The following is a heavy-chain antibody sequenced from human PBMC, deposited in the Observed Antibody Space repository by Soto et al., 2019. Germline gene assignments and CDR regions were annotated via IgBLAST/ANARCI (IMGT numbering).Heavy chain of an antibody. CDR3: ARESEDLTSNFDY. Sequence: ESLRLSCAASGFTFTRYSMNWVRQAPGKGLEWVSSISSTTNYIYYGDSMKGRFTISRDNAKNSLYLEMNSLRAEDTAVYYCARESEDLTSNFDYWGQGTLVTVSS. CDR1: GFTFTRYS. CDR2: ISSTTNYI. V-gene: IGHV3-21*06. J-gene: IGHJ4*02.